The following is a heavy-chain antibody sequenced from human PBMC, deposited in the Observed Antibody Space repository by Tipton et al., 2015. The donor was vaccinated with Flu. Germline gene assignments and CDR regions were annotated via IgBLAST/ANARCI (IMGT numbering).Heavy chain of an antibody. CDR1: GGSISPYY. D-gene: IGHD6-19*01. J-gene: IGHJ6*02. V-gene: IGHV4-59*12. Sequence: TLSLTCTVSGGSISPYYWSWIRQSPGKGLEWIGYVYYGGATNYNPSLKSRITISADTSKNQFSLTLTSVTAADTAVYFCAREGQWLPSGRGKNYKYYYSMDIWGQGTTVTVSS. CDR2: VYYGGAT. CDR3: AREGQWLPSGRGKNYKYYYSMDI.